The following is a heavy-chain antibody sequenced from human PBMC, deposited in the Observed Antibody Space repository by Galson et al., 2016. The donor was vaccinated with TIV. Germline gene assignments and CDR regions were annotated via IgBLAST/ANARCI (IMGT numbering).Heavy chain of an antibody. J-gene: IGHJ4*02. D-gene: IGHD3-22*01. V-gene: IGHV3-53*01. CDR1: GLTVSTNY. Sequence: SLRLSCAASGLTVSTNYMSWVRQAPGKGLEWVSIVYSDGSTYYADSVKGRFSISRDNSKNTMYLQLNSLRAEDTAVYYCARSYDSSGNRGRFAHWGQGTLVTVSS. CDR3: ARSYDSSGNRGRFAH. CDR2: VYSDGST.